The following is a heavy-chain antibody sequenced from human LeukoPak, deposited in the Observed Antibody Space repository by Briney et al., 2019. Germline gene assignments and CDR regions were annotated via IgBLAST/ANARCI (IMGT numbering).Heavy chain of an antibody. V-gene: IGHV1-69*13. CDR1: GGTFNNSA. D-gene: IGHD3-10*01. CDR2: IIPIFGTA. CDR3: ARVSAYYYGSGSYYDYYYYMDV. J-gene: IGHJ6*03. Sequence: ASVKVSCKTSGGTFNNSAISWVRQAPGQGLEWMGGIIPIFGTANYAQKFQGRVTITADESTSTAYMELSSLRSEDAAVYYCARVSAYYYGSGSYYDYYYYMDVWGKGTTVTVSS.